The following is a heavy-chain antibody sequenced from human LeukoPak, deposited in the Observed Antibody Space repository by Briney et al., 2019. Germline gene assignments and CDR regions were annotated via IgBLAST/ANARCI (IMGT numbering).Heavy chain of an antibody. V-gene: IGHV5-51*01. Sequence: GESLKISCKGSGYSFTSYWIGWVRQMPGKGLEWMGIIYPGDSDTRYSPSLQGQVTISADKSISTAYLQWSSLKASDTAMYYCARHYSSSSGGLFHYYYYMDVWGKGTTVTVSS. CDR1: GYSFTSYW. CDR2: IYPGDSDT. J-gene: IGHJ6*03. CDR3: ARHYSSSSGGLFHYYYYMDV. D-gene: IGHD6-6*01.